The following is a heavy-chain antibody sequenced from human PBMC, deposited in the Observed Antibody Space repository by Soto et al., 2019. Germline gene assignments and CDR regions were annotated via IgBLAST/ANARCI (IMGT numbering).Heavy chain of an antibody. J-gene: IGHJ4*02. D-gene: IGHD6-13*01. CDR3: ARGSSGYISSWYYFDY. CDR2: ISGIGGST. Sequence: EGSLRLSCAASGFTFTDYALSLVRQAPGKGLEWVATISGIGGSTYLADSVKGRLSISRDNSKNTVSLLMNSLRAEDTAVYFCARGSSGYISSWYYFDYWGRGTLVTVSS. CDR1: GFTFTDYA. V-gene: IGHV3-23*01.